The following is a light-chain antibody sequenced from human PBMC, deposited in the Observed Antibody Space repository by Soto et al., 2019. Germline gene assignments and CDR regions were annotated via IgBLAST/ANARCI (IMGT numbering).Light chain of an antibody. CDR3: QQRINWPIT. J-gene: IGKJ5*01. CDR2: DAT. CDR1: QSVSSY. Sequence: EIVLTQSPATLSLSPGERSTLSLLASQSVSSYLAWYQQKGGQAPRLLIYDATSRATGFPARFSGSGSGKDFTLTISSLEPEDFAVYYCQQRINWPITFGQGTRLEI. V-gene: IGKV3-11*01.